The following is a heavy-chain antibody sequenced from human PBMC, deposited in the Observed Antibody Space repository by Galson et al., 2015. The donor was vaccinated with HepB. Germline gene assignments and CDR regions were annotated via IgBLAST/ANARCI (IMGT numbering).Heavy chain of an antibody. D-gene: IGHD6-19*01. CDR1: GFTFSSHA. V-gene: IGHV3-23*01. J-gene: IGHJ5*02. CDR3: AKDTMPRSSGWLNYFDP. CDR2: ISDTGGTT. Sequence: SLRLSCAASGFTFSSHAMSWVRQAPGKGLEWVSGISDTGGTTRYADSVKGRFTISRDNSKNTLYLQMNSLRAEDTAIYYCAKDTMPRSSGWLNYFDPWGQGTLVTVSS.